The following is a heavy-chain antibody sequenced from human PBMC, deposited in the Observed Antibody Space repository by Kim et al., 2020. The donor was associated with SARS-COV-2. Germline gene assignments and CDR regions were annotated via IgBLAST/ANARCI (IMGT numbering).Heavy chain of an antibody. J-gene: IGHJ6*02. CDR1: GFTVSSHY. V-gene: IGHV3-53*01. CDR2: TYSSGST. D-gene: IGHD6-25*01. Sequence: GGSLRLSCAASGFTVSSHYMSWVRQAPGKGLEWVSVTYSSGSTYYDDSVEGRCSISSDNDKNTLNLQMINMRAEENVAYYCARERLVTNGLDVWGLGT. CDR3: ARERLVTNGLDV.